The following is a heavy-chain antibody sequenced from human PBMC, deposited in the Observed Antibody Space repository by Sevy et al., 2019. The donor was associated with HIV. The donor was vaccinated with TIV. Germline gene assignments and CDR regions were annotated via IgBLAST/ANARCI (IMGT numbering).Heavy chain of an antibody. CDR3: ARDMNYSSSWYKGDNYYYYGMDV. CDR1: GYTFTSYA. J-gene: IGHJ6*02. V-gene: IGHV1-3*01. CDR2: INAGNGNT. Sequence: ASVKVSCKASGYTFTSYAMHWVRQAPGQRLEWMGWINAGNGNTKYSQKFQGRVTIIRDTSASAAYMELRSLRSEDTAVYYCARDMNYSSSWYKGDNYYYYGMDVWGQGTTVTVSS. D-gene: IGHD6-13*01.